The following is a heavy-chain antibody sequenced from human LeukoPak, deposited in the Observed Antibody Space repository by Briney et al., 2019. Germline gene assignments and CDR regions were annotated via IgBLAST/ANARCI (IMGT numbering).Heavy chain of an antibody. CDR2: IYYRGNT. V-gene: IGHV4-39*07. J-gene: IGHJ4*02. CDR1: GGSISSSSYY. D-gene: IGHD2-2*01. CDR3: ARDEGYCSSTNCFSFDY. Sequence: SETLSLTCTVSGGSISSSSYYWGWIRQSPEKGLEWIGSIYYRGNTYFNPSLKSRVTMSVDPSKNQFSLRLSSVTAADTAVYYCARDEGYCSSTNCFSFDYWGQGNLVTVSS.